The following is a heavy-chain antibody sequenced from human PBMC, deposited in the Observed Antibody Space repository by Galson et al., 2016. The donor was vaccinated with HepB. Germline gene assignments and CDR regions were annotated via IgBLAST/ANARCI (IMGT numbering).Heavy chain of an antibody. CDR2: INHSGST. J-gene: IGHJ6*02. CDR3: ARLMITIFGLSEDYYSNGMDV. Sequence: ETLSLTCAVYGGSFRGYYWSWIRQPPGKGLEWIGEINHSGSTHSNPSLKSRVTMSVDTSKNQFSLKLRSVTAADTAVYYCARLMITIFGLSEDYYSNGMDVWGQWTTVTGSS. V-gene: IGHV4-34*01. D-gene: IGHD3-3*01. CDR1: GGSFRGYY.